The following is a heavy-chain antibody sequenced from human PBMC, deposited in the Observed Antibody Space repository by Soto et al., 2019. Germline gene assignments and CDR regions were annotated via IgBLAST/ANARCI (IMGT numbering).Heavy chain of an antibody. V-gene: IGHV3-30-3*01. Sequence: GGSLRLSCAASGFIFSSYAIHWVRQAPGKGLEWVAVISFDGGNKFYADSVKGRFTISRDNSKDTLYLQMKSLRAEDTAVYYCAKDSSGYYSLYFAYWGQGTLVTVSS. CDR3: AKDSSGYYSLYFAY. D-gene: IGHD3-22*01. J-gene: IGHJ4*02. CDR1: GFIFSSYA. CDR2: ISFDGGNK.